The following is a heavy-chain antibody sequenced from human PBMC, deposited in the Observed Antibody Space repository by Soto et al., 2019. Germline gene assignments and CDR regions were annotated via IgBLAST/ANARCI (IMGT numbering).Heavy chain of an antibody. Sequence: HPGGSLRLSCAASGFTFSNYWMHWVRQVPGKGLVWVSRTNSDGSSKSYADSVKGRFTISRDNAKNTVFLQMDSLRAEDTAVYYCARYTYNISPFDYWGQGTLVTVS. CDR1: GFTFSNYW. CDR2: TNSDGSSK. D-gene: IGHD1-1*01. V-gene: IGHV3-74*01. CDR3: ARYTYNISPFDY. J-gene: IGHJ4*02.